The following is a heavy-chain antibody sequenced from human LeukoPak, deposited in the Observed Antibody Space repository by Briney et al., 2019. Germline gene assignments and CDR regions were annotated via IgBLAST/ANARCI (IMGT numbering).Heavy chain of an antibody. J-gene: IGHJ4*02. CDR3: AKYFCSGGSCYDGVDY. CDR2: ISGSGDRT. CDR1: GFAFNNYA. Sequence: GGSLRLSCAASGFAFNNYAMSWVRQAPGKGLEWVSGISGSGDRTYYADSVKGRFTISRDNSKNTLYLQMDSLRAEDTAVYYCAKYFCSGGSCYDGVDYWGQGTLVTVSS. D-gene: IGHD2-15*01. V-gene: IGHV3-23*01.